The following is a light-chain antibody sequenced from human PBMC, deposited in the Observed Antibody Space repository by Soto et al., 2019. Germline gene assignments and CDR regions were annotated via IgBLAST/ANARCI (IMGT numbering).Light chain of an antibody. J-gene: IGKJ2*01. Sequence: EIVMTQSPATLSVSPGERATLSCRASQSVSSNLAWYQQKPGQAPRLLIYAASTRATGVPARFSGSGSGTDFTLTISSLQSEDFAVYYCQQYNNWPPEYTFSQGTKLEIK. CDR2: AAS. CDR3: QQYNNWPPEYT. V-gene: IGKV3-15*01. CDR1: QSVSSN.